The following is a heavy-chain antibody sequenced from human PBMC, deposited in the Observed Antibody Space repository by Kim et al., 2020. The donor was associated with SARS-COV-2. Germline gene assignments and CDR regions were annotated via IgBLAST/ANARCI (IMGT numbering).Heavy chain of an antibody. V-gene: IGHV3-49*04. CDR3: TRDQALAAAGTTQEH. J-gene: IGHJ1*01. CDR2: IRSKAYGGTT. CDR1: GFTFGDYA. D-gene: IGHD6-13*01. Sequence: GGSLRLSCTASGFTFGDYAMSWVRQALGKGLEWVGFIRSKAYGGTTEYAASVKGRFTISRDDSKSIAYLQMNSLKTEDTAVYYCTRDQALAAAGTTQEHWGQGTLVTVSS.